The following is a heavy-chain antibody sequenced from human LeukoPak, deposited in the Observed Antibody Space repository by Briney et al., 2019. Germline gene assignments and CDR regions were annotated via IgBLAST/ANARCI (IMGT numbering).Heavy chain of an antibody. Sequence: GGSLRLTCAASGFSFSVYWMHWVRQAPGKGPVWVSRIKTDGSITDYADFVKGRFTISRDNAKNTLYLQRNSLRAEDTAVCYCAKDDAWGRFQHWGQGTLVTVSS. V-gene: IGHV3-74*01. CDR3: AKDDAWGRFQH. D-gene: IGHD3-16*01. CDR1: GFSFSVYW. CDR2: IKTDGSIT. J-gene: IGHJ1*01.